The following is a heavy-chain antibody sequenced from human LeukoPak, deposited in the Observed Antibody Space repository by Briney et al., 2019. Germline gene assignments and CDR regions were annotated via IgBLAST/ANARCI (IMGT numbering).Heavy chain of an antibody. V-gene: IGHV4-39*07. CDR3: ARGKDGYNYFFDY. Sequence: NASETLSLTCTVSGGSISSSSYYWGWIRQPPGKGLEWIGSIYYSGSAYYNPSLNSRVTISVDTSKNQFSLKLSSVTAADTAVYYCARGKDGYNYFFDYWGQGTLVTVSS. CDR2: IYYSGSA. J-gene: IGHJ4*02. CDR1: GGSISSSSYY. D-gene: IGHD5-24*01.